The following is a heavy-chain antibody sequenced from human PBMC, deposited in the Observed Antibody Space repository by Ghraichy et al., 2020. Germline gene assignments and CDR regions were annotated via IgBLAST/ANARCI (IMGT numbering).Heavy chain of an antibody. CDR3: ARLPSWYSSGWYVDY. CDR1: GGSFSGYY. Sequence: SETLSLTCAVYGGSFSGYYWSWIRQPPGKGLEWIGEINHSGSTNYNPSLKSRVTISVDTSKNQFSLKLSSVTAADTAVYYCARLPSWYSSGWYVDYWGQGTLVTVSS. J-gene: IGHJ4*02. D-gene: IGHD6-19*01. V-gene: IGHV4-34*01. CDR2: INHSGST.